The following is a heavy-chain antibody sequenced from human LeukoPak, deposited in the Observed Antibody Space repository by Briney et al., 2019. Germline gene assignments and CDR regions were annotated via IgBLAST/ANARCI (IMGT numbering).Heavy chain of an antibody. J-gene: IGHJ6*03. CDR2: INAGNGNT. D-gene: IGHD1-26*01. CDR1: GYTFTSYA. V-gene: IGHV1-3*01. Sequence: ASVKVSCKASGYTFTSYAMHWVRQAPGQRLEWMGWINAGNGNTKYSQKFQGRVTITRDTSASTAYMELSSLRSEDTAVYYCARDVSRVGATIGSGYYYMDVWGKGTTVTVSS. CDR3: ARDVSRVGATIGSGYYYMDV.